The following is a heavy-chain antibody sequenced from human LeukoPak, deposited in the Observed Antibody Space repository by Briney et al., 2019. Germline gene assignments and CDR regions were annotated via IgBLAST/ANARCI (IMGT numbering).Heavy chain of an antibody. Sequence: PGGSLRLSCAASGFTFSNYNMNWVRLAPGKGLEWVSSISTSRSYIHYADSVKGRFTISRENAKNSLYLKMNSLRAEDTAVYYCARDSSSGYYTHWGQGILVTVSS. CDR1: GFTFSNYN. D-gene: IGHD3-22*01. J-gene: IGHJ4*02. V-gene: IGHV3-21*01. CDR3: ARDSSSGYYTH. CDR2: ISTSRSYI.